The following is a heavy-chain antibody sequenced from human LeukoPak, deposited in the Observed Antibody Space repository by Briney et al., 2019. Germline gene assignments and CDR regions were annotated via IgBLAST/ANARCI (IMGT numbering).Heavy chain of an antibody. CDR2: VSNDGRNE. V-gene: IGHV3-33*01. Sequence: GGSLRLSCATSGFTFSSYGIHWVRQAPGKGMEWVAVVSNDGRNEYYADSVQGRFSISRDNSKNTVYLQMNSLRAEDTAVYYRARDSASTPLDYWGQGTLVTASS. CDR1: GFTFSSYG. D-gene: IGHD1-26*01. J-gene: IGHJ4*02. CDR3: ARDSASTPLDY.